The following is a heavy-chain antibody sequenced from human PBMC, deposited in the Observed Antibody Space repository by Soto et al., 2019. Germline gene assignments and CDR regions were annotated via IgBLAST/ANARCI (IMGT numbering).Heavy chain of an antibody. CDR3: VRVPGP. CDR1: GGSISSGCYS. Sequence: SSETLSLTCVVSGGSISSGCYSWSWIRQPPGKGLEWIGYIYHSGSTYYNPSLKSRVTISVDRSKNQFSLKLSSVTAADTAVYYCVRVPGPWGQGTLVTVSS. V-gene: IGHV4-30-2*01. J-gene: IGHJ5*02. CDR2: IYHSGST.